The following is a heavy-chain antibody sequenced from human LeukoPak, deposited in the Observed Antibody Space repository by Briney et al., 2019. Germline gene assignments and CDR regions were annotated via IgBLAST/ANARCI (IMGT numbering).Heavy chain of an antibody. CDR3: ARGGYSSTQLEEYDY. V-gene: IGHV1-69*13. D-gene: IGHD6-13*01. CDR2: IIPIFGTA. J-gene: IGHJ4*02. CDR1: GGTFSSYA. Sequence: ASVKVSCKASGGTFSSYAISWVRQAPGQGREWMGGIIPIFGTANYAQKFQGRVTITADESTSTAYMELSSLRSEDTAVYYCARGGYSSTQLEEYDYWGQGTLVTVSS.